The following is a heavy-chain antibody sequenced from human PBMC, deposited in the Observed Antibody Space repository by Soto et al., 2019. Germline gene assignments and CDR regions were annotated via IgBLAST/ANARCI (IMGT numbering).Heavy chain of an antibody. CDR2: ISGTGGST. Sequence: PGGSLRLSCAASGFTFTTYAMSWVRQAPGKGLEWVSAISGTGGSTYYADSVKGRFTISRDNSKNTLYLQMNSLRAEDTAVYYCAKDSSTRPHYFDYWGPGTLVTVSS. J-gene: IGHJ4*02. CDR3: AKDSSTRPHYFDY. V-gene: IGHV3-23*01. D-gene: IGHD6-13*01. CDR1: GFTFTTYA.